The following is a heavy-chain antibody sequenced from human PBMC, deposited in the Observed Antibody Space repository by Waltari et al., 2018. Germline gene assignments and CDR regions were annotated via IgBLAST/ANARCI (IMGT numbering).Heavy chain of an antibody. Sequence: DVQLAESGGGLVHPGGSLRLSCAASGFTVSSTPMSWVRQSPGKGLEWVSVMYPPGSSYNADAVEGRFSISRDISQNTVHLQMNNLRLEDTAIYYCARARDEHTAMVFFDLWGQGTVVTVSS. V-gene: IGHV3-66*02. CDR3: ARARDEHTAMVFFDL. CDR1: GFTVSSTP. J-gene: IGHJ4*02. D-gene: IGHD5-18*01. CDR2: MYPPGSS.